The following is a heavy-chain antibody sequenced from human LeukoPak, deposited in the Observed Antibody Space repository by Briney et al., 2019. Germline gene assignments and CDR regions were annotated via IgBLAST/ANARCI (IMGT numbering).Heavy chain of an antibody. CDR2: IYYSGST. D-gene: IGHD1-14*01. J-gene: IGHJ3*02. CDR1: GGSISSYY. V-gene: IGHV4-59*01. Sequence: SETLSLTCTVSGGSISSYYWSWIRQPPGKGLEWIGYIYYSGSTNYNPSLKSRVTISVDTSKNQFSLKLGSVTAADTAVYYCARSPTPGAFDIWGQGTMVTVSS. CDR3: ARSPTPGAFDI.